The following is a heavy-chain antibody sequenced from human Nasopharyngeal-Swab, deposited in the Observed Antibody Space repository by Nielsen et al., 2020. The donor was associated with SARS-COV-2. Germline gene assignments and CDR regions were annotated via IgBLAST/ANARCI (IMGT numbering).Heavy chain of an antibody. CDR3: ARSEVGIHGKEFDY. D-gene: IGHD1-26*01. Sequence: SETLSLTCTVSGGSISSSSYYWGWIRQPPGKGLEWIGSIYYSGSTYYNPSLKSRVTISVDTSKNQFSLKLSSVTAADTAVYYCARSEVGIHGKEFDYWGQGTLVTVSS. J-gene: IGHJ4*02. CDR1: GGSISSSSYY. V-gene: IGHV4-39*01. CDR2: IYYSGST.